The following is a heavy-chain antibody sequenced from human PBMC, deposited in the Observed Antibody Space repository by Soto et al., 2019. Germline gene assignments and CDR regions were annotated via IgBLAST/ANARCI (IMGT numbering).Heavy chain of an antibody. V-gene: IGHV4-31*03. CDR1: GGSISSGGYY. Sequence: QVQLQESGPGLVKPSQTLSLTCTVSGGSISSGGYYWSWVRQHPGKGLECIGYIYYSGSTYYNPSLKRRVTIPVDTSKNQFSLKLGAVTAAGTAVYYCARGGRLTQQLTTYYMDVLGKGTTVTVSS. J-gene: IGHJ6*03. CDR2: IYYSGST. CDR3: ARGGRLTQQLTTYYMDV. D-gene: IGHD6-13*01.